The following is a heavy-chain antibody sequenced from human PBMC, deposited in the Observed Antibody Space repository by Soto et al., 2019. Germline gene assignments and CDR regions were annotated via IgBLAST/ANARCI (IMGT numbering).Heavy chain of an antibody. J-gene: IGHJ3*02. CDR3: ARVDYDFWSGYLDDAFDI. Sequence: GSLRLSCAASGFTFSSYWMSWVRQAPGKGLEWVANIKQDGSEKYFVDSVKGRFTISRDNAKNSLYLQMNSLRAEDTAVYYCARVDYDFWSGYLDDAFDIWGQGTMVTVSS. CDR1: GFTFSSYW. D-gene: IGHD3-3*01. CDR2: IKQDGSEK. V-gene: IGHV3-7*03.